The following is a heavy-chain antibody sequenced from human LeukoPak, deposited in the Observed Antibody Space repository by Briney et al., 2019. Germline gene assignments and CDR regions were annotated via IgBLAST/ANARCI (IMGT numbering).Heavy chain of an antibody. CDR3: ARNTGKDAYNYF. Sequence: GGSLRLSCAASGFSFSSSWMTWVRQAPGQGLGWVANIKPDGSETYSADSLKGRFTISRDNAKNSLYLQMTSLGVEDTAVYYCARNTGKDAYNYFWGQGALVTVSS. CDR1: GFSFSSSW. D-gene: IGHD5-24*01. CDR2: IKPDGSET. J-gene: IGHJ4*02. V-gene: IGHV3-7*01.